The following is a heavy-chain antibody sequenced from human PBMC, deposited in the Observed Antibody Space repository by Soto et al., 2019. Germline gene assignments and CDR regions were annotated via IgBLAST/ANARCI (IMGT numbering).Heavy chain of an antibody. J-gene: IGHJ6*02. CDR3: ARVSYYYYYGMDV. CDR2: ISAYNGNT. Sequence: ASVKVSCKASGYTFTSYGISWVRQAPGQGLEWMGWISAYNGNTNYAQKLQGRVTMTTDTSTSTAYMELRSLRSDDTAVYYCARVSYYYYYGMDVWGQGTTVTVSS. CDR1: GYTFTSYG. V-gene: IGHV1-18*01.